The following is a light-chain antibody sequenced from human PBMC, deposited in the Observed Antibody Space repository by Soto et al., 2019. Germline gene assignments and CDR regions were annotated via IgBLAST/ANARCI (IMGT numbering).Light chain of an antibody. Sequence: DTVLRQSPGTLSLSPWETAALTCIASHSVSSTFLAWYQQKPGQAPTLLIYDADTRATGIPDRFSGSGFGTHFTLTISSLEPEDFAMYYCQQSASSVTFGQGTRLE. CDR1: HSVSSTF. J-gene: IGKJ5*01. CDR2: DAD. CDR3: QQSASSVT. V-gene: IGKV3-20*01.